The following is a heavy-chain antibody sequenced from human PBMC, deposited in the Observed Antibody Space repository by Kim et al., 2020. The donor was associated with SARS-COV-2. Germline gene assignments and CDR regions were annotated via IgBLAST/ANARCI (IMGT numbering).Heavy chain of an antibody. D-gene: IGHD6-13*01. Sequence: SLKSRVTISVDTSKNQFSLKLSSVTAADTAVYYCARRTVAGTWGDDAFDIWGQGTMVTVSS. J-gene: IGHJ3*02. CDR3: ARRTVAGTWGDDAFDI. V-gene: IGHV4-39*01.